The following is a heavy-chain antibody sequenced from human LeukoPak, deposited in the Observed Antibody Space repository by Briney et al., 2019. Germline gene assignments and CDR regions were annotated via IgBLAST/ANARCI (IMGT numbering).Heavy chain of an antibody. CDR1: SGSISSSSYY. Sequence: KTSETLSLTCTVSSGSISSSSYYWGWIRQPPGKGLEWIGSIYYSGSTYYNPSLKSRVTISVDTSKNQFSLKLSSVTAADTAVYYCARRVEMATIIFFDYWGQGTLVTVSS. CDR3: ARRVEMATIIFFDY. D-gene: IGHD5-12*01. V-gene: IGHV4-39*01. CDR2: IYYSGST. J-gene: IGHJ4*02.